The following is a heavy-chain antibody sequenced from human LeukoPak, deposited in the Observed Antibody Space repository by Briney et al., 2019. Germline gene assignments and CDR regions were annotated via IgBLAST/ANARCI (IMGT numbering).Heavy chain of an antibody. V-gene: IGHV4-38-2*02. CDR3: ATSLNGELDY. Sequence: SETLSLTCTVSGYSISSGYYWGWIRQPPGKGLEWIGSIYHSGSTYYNPSLKSRVTISVDTSKNQFSLKLSSVTAADTAVYYCATSLNGELDYWGQGILVTVSS. CDR1: GYSISSGYY. J-gene: IGHJ4*02. CDR2: IYHSGST.